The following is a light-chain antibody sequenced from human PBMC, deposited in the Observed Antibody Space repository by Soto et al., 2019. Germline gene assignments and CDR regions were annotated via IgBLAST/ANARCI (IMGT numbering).Light chain of an antibody. J-gene: IGKJ4*01. V-gene: IGKV1-27*01. CDR1: PGIRNY. CDR2: AAS. Sequence: DIQMTQSPYSLSASVGDRVTITCRERPGIRNYLAWYQQKPGKVPKLLIYAASTLQSGVPARFSGSRSGTEFTLTISSLQPEDVATYYCQKYNSAPLNFGGGTKVDIK. CDR3: QKYNSAPLN.